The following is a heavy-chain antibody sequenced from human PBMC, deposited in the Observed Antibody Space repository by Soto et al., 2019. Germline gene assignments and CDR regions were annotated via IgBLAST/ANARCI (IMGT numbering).Heavy chain of an antibody. Sequence: QVQLVESGGGVVQPGRSLRLSCAASGFPFTTYGMHWVREGPGKGLEWVAVISYDGSNKYYADSVKGRFTISRDNSKNALYLQMNSLRSEDTALYYCGGGEYDFDYRGQGPLVTVSS. CDR2: ISYDGSNK. CDR3: GGGEYDFDY. V-gene: IGHV3-30*03. D-gene: IGHD2-2*01. CDR1: GFPFTTYG. J-gene: IGHJ4*02.